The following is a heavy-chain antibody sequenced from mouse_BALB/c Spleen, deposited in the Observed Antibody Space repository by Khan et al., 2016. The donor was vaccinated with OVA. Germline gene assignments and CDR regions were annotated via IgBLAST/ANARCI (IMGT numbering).Heavy chain of an antibody. CDR2: IFPGTGTT. CDR1: GYTFTSYW. CDR3: ARCYFGNSEFVY. V-gene: IGHV1S132*01. J-gene: IGHJ3*01. Sequence: QVQLQQSGAELVKPGASVKLSCKTSGYTFTSYWIQWVKQRPGQGLGWIGQIFPGTGTTYYNENFKGKATLTVDTSSSTAYMQLSSLTAEDSAVYFCARCYFGNSEFVYWGQGTLVTVSP. D-gene: IGHD2-1*01.